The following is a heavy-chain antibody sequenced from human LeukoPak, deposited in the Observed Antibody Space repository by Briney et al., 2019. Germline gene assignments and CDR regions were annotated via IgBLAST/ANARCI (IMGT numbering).Heavy chain of an antibody. Sequence: PSETLSLTCTVSGGSFSSSSYYWGWIRQPPGQGLEWIGSIYYSGSTYYNPSLKSRVTISVDTSKNQFSLKLSSVTAADTAVYYCARDLSSVVVVAAFDYWGQGTLVTASS. D-gene: IGHD2-15*01. CDR1: GGSFSSSSYY. CDR3: ARDLSSVVVVAAFDY. V-gene: IGHV4-39*07. CDR2: IYYSGST. J-gene: IGHJ4*02.